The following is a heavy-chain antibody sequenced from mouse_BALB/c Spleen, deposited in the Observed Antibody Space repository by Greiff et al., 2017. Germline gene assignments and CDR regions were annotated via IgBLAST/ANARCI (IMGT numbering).Heavy chain of an antibody. J-gene: IGHJ1*01. CDR3: ARGGLLRRDWYFDV. V-gene: IGHV8-12*01. CDR1: GFSLSTSGMG. Sequence: QVTLKVSGPGILQPSQTLSLTCSFSGFSLSTSGMGVSWIRQPSGKGLEWLAHIYWDDDKRYNPSLKSRLTISKDTSRNQVFLKITSVDTADTATYYCARGGLLRRDWYFDVWGAGTTVTVSS. D-gene: IGHD2-3*01. CDR2: IYWDDDK.